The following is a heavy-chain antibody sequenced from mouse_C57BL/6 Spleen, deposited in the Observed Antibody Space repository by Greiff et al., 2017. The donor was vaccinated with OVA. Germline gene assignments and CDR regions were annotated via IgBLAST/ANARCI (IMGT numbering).Heavy chain of an antibody. V-gene: IGHV1-76*01. CDR1: GYTFTDYY. CDR3: ARGGLRREISY. Sequence: QVQLQQSGAELVRPGASVKLSCKASGYTFTDYYIHWVKQRPGQGLEWIGRIYPGSGNTYYNEKFKGKATLTAEKSSSTAYMQLSSLTSEDSAVYFCARGGLRREISYWGQGTTLTVSS. CDR2: IYPGSGNT. D-gene: IGHD2-4*01. J-gene: IGHJ2*01.